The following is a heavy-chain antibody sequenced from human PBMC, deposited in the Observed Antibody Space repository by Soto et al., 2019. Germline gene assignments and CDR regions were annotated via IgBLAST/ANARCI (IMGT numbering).Heavy chain of an antibody. CDR3: AHSPALYSGSWGWFDP. CDR2: IYWNDDK. Sequence: SGPTLVNPTQTLTLTCTFSGFSLSTSGVGVGWIRQPPGKALEWLALIYWNDDKRYSPSLKSRLTITKDTSKNQVVLTMTNMDPVDTATYYCAHSPALYSGSWGWFDPWGQGTLVTVSS. CDR1: GFSLSTSGVG. J-gene: IGHJ5*02. D-gene: IGHD1-26*01. V-gene: IGHV2-5*01.